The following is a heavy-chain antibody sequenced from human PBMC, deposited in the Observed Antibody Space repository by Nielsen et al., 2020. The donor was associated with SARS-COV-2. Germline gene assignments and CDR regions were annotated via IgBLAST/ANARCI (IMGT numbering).Heavy chain of an antibody. V-gene: IGHV1-69*04. Sequence: SVKVSCKASGGTFSSYAISWVRQAPGQGLEWMGRIIPILGIANYAQKFQGRVTITADKSTSTAYMELSSLRSEDTAVYYRAREKGGNSQTPWYFDLWGRGTLVTVSS. CDR1: GGTFSSYA. J-gene: IGHJ2*01. CDR2: IIPILGIA. D-gene: IGHD4-23*01. CDR3: AREKGGNSQTPWYFDL.